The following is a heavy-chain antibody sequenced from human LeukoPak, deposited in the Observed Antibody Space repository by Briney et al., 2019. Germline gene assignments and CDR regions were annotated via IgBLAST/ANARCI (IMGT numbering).Heavy chain of an antibody. Sequence: SETLSLTCSVSGGSISSYYGSWIRQPPGMGLEWIGYIFYSGTTNYNPSLKSRVTISVDTSKNQFSLRLTSVTAADTAVYYCTRGVQLERRYYNWFDPWGQGTLVTVSS. J-gene: IGHJ5*02. D-gene: IGHD1-1*01. CDR2: IFYSGTT. CDR1: GGSISSYY. CDR3: TRGVQLERRYYNWFDP. V-gene: IGHV4-59*01.